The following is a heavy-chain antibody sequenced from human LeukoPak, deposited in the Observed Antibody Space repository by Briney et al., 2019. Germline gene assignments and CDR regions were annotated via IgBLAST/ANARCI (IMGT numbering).Heavy chain of an antibody. Sequence: SETLSLTCTVSGGSISSSSYYWGWIRQPPGKGLEWIGTIYYSGTTYYYPSLKSRVTISVDTSKNQFSLRLSSVTAADTALYYCARHGAAVAGGFGPWGQGTQVTVSS. V-gene: IGHV4-39*01. CDR1: GGSISSSSYY. CDR2: IYYSGTT. D-gene: IGHD6-19*01. CDR3: ARHGAAVAGGFGP. J-gene: IGHJ5*02.